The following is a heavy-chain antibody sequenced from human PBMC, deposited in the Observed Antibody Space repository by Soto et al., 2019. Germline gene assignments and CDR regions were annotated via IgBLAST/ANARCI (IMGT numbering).Heavy chain of an antibody. CDR2: ISYDGSNK. J-gene: IGHJ4*02. CDR1: GFTFSSYA. Sequence: PGGSLRLSCAASGFTFSSYAMHWVRQAPGKGLEWVAVISYDGSNKYYADSVKGRFTISRDNSKNTLYLQMNSLRAEDTAVYYCARDRGSGYSYGFDYWGQGTLVTVSS. CDR3: ARDRGSGYSYGFDY. V-gene: IGHV3-30-3*01. D-gene: IGHD5-18*01.